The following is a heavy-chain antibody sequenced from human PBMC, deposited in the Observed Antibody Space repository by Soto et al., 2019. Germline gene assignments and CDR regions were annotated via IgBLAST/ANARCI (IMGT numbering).Heavy chain of an antibody. J-gene: IGHJ4*02. CDR3: ARRFIAVVGESDY. Sequence: QVQLVQSGAEVKKPGASVKVSCNASGYTFTSYAMHWVRQAPGQRPVCMGRINAGNGNTKYSPTFQGRVTITRDTSASTAYMELSSLRSEDTAVSYCARRFIAVVGESDYWGQGSLVAVAS. D-gene: IGHD6-19*01. CDR1: GYTFTSYA. V-gene: IGHV1-3*01. CDR2: INAGNGNT.